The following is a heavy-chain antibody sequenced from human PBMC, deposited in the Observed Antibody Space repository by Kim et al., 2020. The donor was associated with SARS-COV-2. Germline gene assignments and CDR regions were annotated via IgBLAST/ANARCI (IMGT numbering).Heavy chain of an antibody. D-gene: IGHD3-22*01. Sequence: SETLSLTCTVSGGSISSSSYYWGWIRQPPGKGLEWIGSIYYSGSTYYNPSLKSRVTISVDTSKNQFSLKLSSVTAADTAVYYCARGIHSYDSSGYYPGIDYWGQGTLVTVSS. CDR3: ARGIHSYDSSGYYPGIDY. CDR1: GGSISSSSYY. J-gene: IGHJ4*02. CDR2: IYYSGST. V-gene: IGHV4-39*07.